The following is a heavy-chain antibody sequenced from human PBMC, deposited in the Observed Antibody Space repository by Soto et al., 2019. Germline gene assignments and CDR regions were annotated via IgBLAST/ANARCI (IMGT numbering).Heavy chain of an antibody. CDR1: GYTFTNYF. CDR2: INLNTGGS. J-gene: IGHJ6*01. V-gene: IGHV1-2*02. CDR3: GRGLFAVPSAADLCEYSLDV. D-gene: IGHD6-6*01. Sequence: QVQLVQSGAEVRKPGASVKVSCKASGYTFTNYFIHWVRQAPGQGLESLGWINLNTGGSVSAQTFRGSVSTDSHAAPVSAYMDLRTLKMDYTAFYFGGRGLFAVPSAADLCEYSLDVWGQGTTITVSA.